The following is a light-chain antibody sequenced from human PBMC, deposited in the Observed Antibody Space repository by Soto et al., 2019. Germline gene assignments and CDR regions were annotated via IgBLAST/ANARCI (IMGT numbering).Light chain of an antibody. CDR2: GAS. Sequence: EIVLTQSPGTLSLSPGERATLSCRASQSVSSSLAWYQQKPGQAPRLLIYGASSRATGIPDRFSGSGSGPDFTLTISRLEPEDFAVYFCQHYGSSRTFGQGTKVDI. CDR3: QHYGSSRT. J-gene: IGKJ1*01. CDR1: QSVSSS. V-gene: IGKV3-20*01.